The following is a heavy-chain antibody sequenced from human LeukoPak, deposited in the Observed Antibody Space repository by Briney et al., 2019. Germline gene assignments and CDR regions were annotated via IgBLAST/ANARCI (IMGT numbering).Heavy chain of an antibody. Sequence: GGSLRLSCAASGFTFSSYAMSWVRQAPGKGLEWVSDVSGSGGSTYYADSVKGRFTISRDNSRNTLYLQMNSLRAEDTAVYYCAKPYYYGSGRGDYWGQGTLVTVS. CDR1: GFTFSSYA. CDR3: AKPYYYGSGRGDY. CDR2: VSGSGGST. J-gene: IGHJ4*02. V-gene: IGHV3-23*01. D-gene: IGHD3-10*01.